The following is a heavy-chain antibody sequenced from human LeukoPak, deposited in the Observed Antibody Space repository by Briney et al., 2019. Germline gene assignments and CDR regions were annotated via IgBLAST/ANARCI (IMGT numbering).Heavy chain of an antibody. CDR1: GGSIGSYY. D-gene: IGHD3-10*01. CDR2: IYYSGST. CDR3: AREASRAGTYYFDY. J-gene: IGHJ4*02. V-gene: IGHV4-59*01. Sequence: SETLSLTCTVSGGSIGSYYWSWIRQPPGKGLEWIGYIYYSGSTNYNPSLKSRVTISVDTSKNQFSLKLRSVTAADTAVYFCAREASRAGTYYFDYWGQGTLLTVSS.